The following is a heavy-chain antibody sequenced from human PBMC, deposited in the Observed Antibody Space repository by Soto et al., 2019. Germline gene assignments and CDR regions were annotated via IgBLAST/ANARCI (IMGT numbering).Heavy chain of an antibody. J-gene: IGHJ4*02. Sequence: PXGSLRLYGGASEFTFRNYGMSWVRQAPGKGLEWVSGISPNGHSRYYADSVKGRCSISRDNSMNTVFLQMDSLRAEATAVYYCTKDRQYPRDYFHYWGQGTLVTVSS. D-gene: IGHD2-2*01. CDR2: ISPNGHSR. V-gene: IGHV3-23*01. CDR3: TKDRQYPRDYFHY. CDR1: EFTFRNYG.